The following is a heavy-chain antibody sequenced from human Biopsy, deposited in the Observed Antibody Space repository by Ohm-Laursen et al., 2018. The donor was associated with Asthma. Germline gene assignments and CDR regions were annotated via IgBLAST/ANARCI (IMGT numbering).Heavy chain of an antibody. J-gene: IGHJ6*02. CDR1: GGSGGYMKSGNYY. CDR3: VRGSSSWHHGPFHYYYGLDV. V-gene: IGHV4-39*01. CDR2: IYYSGTT. D-gene: IGHD6-13*01. Sequence: SETLSLTCSLSGGSGGYMKSGNYYWGWIRQPPGQGLEWIGSIYYSGTTYYNPSLKSRVTMSADTSKNQFSLKLTSVTAADTAVYYCVRGSSSWHHGPFHYYYGLDVWGQGTTATVSS.